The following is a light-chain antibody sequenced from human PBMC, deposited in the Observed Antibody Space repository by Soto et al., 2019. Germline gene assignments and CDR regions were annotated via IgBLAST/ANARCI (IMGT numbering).Light chain of an antibody. CDR2: GAS. Sequence: IVMTQSPATLSVSPGERATLSCRASQSVSSNLAWYQQKPGQAPRLLFYGASTRATGIPARFGGSGSGTDFTLTISSLEPEDFAVYYCQQRSNWPPDTFGQGTRLEIK. J-gene: IGKJ5*01. CDR3: QQRSNWPPDT. V-gene: IGKV3-15*01. CDR1: QSVSSN.